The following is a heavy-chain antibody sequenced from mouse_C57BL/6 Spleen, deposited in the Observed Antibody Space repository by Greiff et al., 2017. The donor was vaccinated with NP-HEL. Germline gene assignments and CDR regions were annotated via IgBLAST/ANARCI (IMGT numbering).Heavy chain of an antibody. J-gene: IGHJ4*01. CDR1: GFSLTSYA. V-gene: IGHV2-9-1*01. CDR2: IWTGGGT. CDR3: ARLYDYGGGYYAMDY. D-gene: IGHD2-4*01. Sequence: VKLMESGPGLVAPSQSLSITCTVSGFSLTSYAISWVRQPPGKGLEWLGVIWTGGGTNYNSALKSRLSISKDNSKSQVFLKMNSLQTDDTARYYCARLYDYGGGYYAMDYWGQGTSVTVSS.